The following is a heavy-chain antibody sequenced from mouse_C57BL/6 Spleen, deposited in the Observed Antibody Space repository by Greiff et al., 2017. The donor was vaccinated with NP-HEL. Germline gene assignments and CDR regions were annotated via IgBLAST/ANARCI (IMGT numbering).Heavy chain of an antibody. CDR2: ISDGGSYT. CDR1: GFTFSSYA. D-gene: IGHD1-1*01. J-gene: IGHJ2*01. Sequence: EVHLVESGGGLVKPGGSLKLSCAASGFTFSSYAMSWVRQTPEKRLEWVATISDGGSYTYYPDNVKGRFTISRDNAKNNLYLQMSHLKSEDTAMYYCARGSTTVVPYYWGQGTTLTVSS. CDR3: ARGSTTVVPYY. V-gene: IGHV5-4*01.